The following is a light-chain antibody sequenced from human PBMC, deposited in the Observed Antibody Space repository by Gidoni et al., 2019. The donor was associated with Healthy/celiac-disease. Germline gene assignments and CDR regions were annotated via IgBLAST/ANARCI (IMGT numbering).Light chain of an antibody. CDR1: QSISSW. CDR2: KAS. CDR3: QQDNSYPWT. Sequence: SQINQSASTLPASVGDRVTITCLARQSISSWLAWYQQKPGKAPKLLIYKASSLESGVPSRFSGSGSGTEFTLKISSLQADDVATYYCQQDNSYPWTFGQGTKVEIK. V-gene: IGKV1-5*03. J-gene: IGKJ1*01.